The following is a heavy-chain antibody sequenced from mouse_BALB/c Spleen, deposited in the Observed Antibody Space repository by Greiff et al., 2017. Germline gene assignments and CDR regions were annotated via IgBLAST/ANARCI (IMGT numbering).Heavy chain of an antibody. J-gene: IGHJ4*01. CDR2: IYPYNGGT. D-gene: IGHD2-3*01. CDR3: ARDDDPYAMDY. Sequence: EVQLQQSGPELVKPGASVKISCKASGYTFTDYNMHWVKQSHGKSLEWIGYIYPYNGGTGYNQKFKSKATLTVDNSSSTAYMELRSLTSEDSAVYDCARDDDPYAMDYWGQGTSVTVSS. CDR1: GYTFTDYN. V-gene: IGHV1S29*02.